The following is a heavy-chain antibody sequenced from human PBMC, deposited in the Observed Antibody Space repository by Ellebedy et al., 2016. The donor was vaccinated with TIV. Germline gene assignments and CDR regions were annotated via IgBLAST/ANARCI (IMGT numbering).Heavy chain of an antibody. D-gene: IGHD5-24*01. J-gene: IGHJ6*02. CDR3: AKVQCPGRWSNCPLDV. V-gene: IGHV3-7*01. CDR1: GFTFGNYW. Sequence: GGSLRLSYVASGFTFGNYWMDWVRQAPGRGLEWVANIKHDESEKYYVNSVKGRFTISRDNAKNSVFLQMNSLRAEDTATYYCAKVQCPGRWSNCPLDVWGQGTTVTVSS. CDR2: IKHDESEK.